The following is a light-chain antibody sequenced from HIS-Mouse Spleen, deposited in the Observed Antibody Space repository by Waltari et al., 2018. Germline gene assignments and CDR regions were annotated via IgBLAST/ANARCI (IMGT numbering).Light chain of an antibody. CDR1: SSDVGGYNY. Sequence: QSALTQPPSASGSPGQSVTISCTGTSSDVGGYNYVSWYQPHPGKAPKLMIYEVSKRPAGVPDRFSGSKAGSTASLTVSGLQAEDEADYYCSSYAGSNNYVFGTGTKVTVL. V-gene: IGLV2-8*01. J-gene: IGLJ1*01. CDR3: SSYAGSNNYV. CDR2: EVS.